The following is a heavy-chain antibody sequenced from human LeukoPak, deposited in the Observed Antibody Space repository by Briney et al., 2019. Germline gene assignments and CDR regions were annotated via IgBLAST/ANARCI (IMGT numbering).Heavy chain of an antibody. CDR2: INLHSGDT. D-gene: IGHD3-16*01. V-gene: IGHV1-2*02. CDR3: AREEGGFDAFDI. CDR1: VYTFTFYY. J-gene: IGHJ3*02. Sequence: GASVTLSFTASVYTFTFYYVHWVRHAPGQGLEWMGWINLHSGDTSYAQNFQGRVTMTRDTSISTVYMELSRLRSDDTAVYYWAREEGGFDAFDIWGQGTMVTVSS.